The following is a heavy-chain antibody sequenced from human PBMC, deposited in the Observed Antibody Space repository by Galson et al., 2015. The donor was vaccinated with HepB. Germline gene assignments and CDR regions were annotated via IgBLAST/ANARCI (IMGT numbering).Heavy chain of an antibody. CDR2: ISSSSSYI. CDR1: GFTFSSYS. J-gene: IGHJ4*02. CDR3: AREGCSSTSCNDY. Sequence: SLRLSCVASGFTFSSYSMNWVRQAPGKGLEWVSSISSSSSYIYYADSVKGRFTISRDNAKNSLYLQMNSLRAEGTAVYYCAREGCSSTSCNDYWGQGTLVTVSS. V-gene: IGHV3-21*01. D-gene: IGHD2-2*01.